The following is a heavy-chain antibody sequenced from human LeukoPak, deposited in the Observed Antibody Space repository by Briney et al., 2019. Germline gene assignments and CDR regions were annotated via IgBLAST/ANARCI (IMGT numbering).Heavy chain of an antibody. D-gene: IGHD6-13*01. CDR2: ISSSSSYI. CDR3: ARAPGYRSFLDY. J-gene: IGHJ4*02. V-gene: IGHV3-21*01. Sequence: GGSLRLSCAASGFTFSSYSINWVRQAPGKGLEWVSSISSSSSYIYYADSVKGRFTISRDNAKNSLYLQMNSLRAEDTAVYYCARAPGYRSFLDYWGQGTLVIVSS. CDR1: GFTFSSYS.